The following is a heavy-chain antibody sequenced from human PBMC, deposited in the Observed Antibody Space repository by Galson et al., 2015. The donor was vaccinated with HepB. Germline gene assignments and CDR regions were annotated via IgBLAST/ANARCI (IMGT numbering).Heavy chain of an antibody. CDR2: ISSSGSTI. D-gene: IGHD3-22*01. V-gene: IGHV3-11*01. CDR1: GFTFIDYY. CDR3: ARVGDPHYYDSSGSYYYYMDV. Sequence: SLRLSCAASGFTFIDYYMSWIRQAPGKGLEWVSYISSSGSTIYYADSVKGRFTISRDNAKNSLYLQMNSLRAEDTAVYYCARVGDPHYYDSSGSYYYYMDVWGKGTTVTVSS. J-gene: IGHJ6*03.